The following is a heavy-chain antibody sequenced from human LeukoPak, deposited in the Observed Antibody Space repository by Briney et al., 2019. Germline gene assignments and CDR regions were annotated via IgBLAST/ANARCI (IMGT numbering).Heavy chain of an antibody. CDR1: GFTFSSYS. CDR3: ARARSRKDYYYGSGVAY. J-gene: IGHJ4*02. V-gene: IGHV3-21*01. D-gene: IGHD3-10*01. CDR2: ISSSSSYI. Sequence: GGSLRLSCAASGFTFSSYSMNWVRQAPGKGLEWVSFISSSSSYIYYADSVKGRFTISRDNAKNSLYLQMNSLRAEDTAVYYCARARSRKDYYYGSGVAYWGQGTLVTVSS.